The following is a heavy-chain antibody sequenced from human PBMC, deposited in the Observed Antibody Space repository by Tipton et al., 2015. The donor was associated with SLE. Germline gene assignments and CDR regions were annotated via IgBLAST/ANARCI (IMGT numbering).Heavy chain of an antibody. V-gene: IGHV4-34*01. CDR3: ARVFGGSFFLDY. Sequence: TLSLTCAVYGGSFSGYYWSWIRQPPGKGLEWIGEINHSGSTNYNPSLKSRVTISVDTSKNHFSLKLSSVTAADTAVYYCARVFGGSFFLDYWGQGTLVTVSS. CDR2: INHSGST. D-gene: IGHD1-26*01. CDR1: GGSFSGYY. J-gene: IGHJ4*02.